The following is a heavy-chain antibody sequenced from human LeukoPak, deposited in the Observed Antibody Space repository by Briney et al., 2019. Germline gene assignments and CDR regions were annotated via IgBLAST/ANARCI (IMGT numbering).Heavy chain of an antibody. J-gene: IGHJ5*02. D-gene: IGHD3-10*01. CDR2: LDWDDDK. CDR3: ARMTSGSYGKRGFDP. CDR1: GFSLSTSGMC. Sequence: SGPTLVKPTQTLTLTCTFSGFSLSTSGMCVSWIRQPPGKALECLARLDWDDDKYYTTSLKTRLTISKDTSKNQVVLTMTNMDPVDTATYYCARMTSGSYGKRGFDPWGQGTLVTVSS. V-gene: IGHV2-70*11.